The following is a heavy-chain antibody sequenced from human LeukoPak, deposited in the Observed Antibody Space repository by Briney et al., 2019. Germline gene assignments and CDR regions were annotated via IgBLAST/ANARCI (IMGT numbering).Heavy chain of an antibody. J-gene: IGHJ3*02. CDR3: ASTRPAAGTRRAFDI. CDR2: INPNSGGT. Sequence: ASVKVSCKASGYTFTGYYMHWVRQAPGQGLERMGWINPNSGGTNYAQKFQGRITMTRDTSISTAYMELSRLRSDDTAVYYCASTRPAAGTRRAFDIWGQGTMVTVSS. D-gene: IGHD6-13*01. CDR1: GYTFTGYY. V-gene: IGHV1-2*02.